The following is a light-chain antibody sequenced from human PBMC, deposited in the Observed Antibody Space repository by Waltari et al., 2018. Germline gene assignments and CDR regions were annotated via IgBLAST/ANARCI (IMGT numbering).Light chain of an antibody. V-gene: IGLV2-23*02. CDR3: CSYAGSHSLM. CDR1: TSDIGRL. CDR2: AVT. J-gene: IGLJ3*02. Sequence: QSALTQPASVSGSPGQSITISCTGTTSDIGRLVSWYQQHPDKVPKLIIFAVTQRPSGVSNRFSGSKSGNTASLTISGLQAEDEANYYCCSYAGSHSLMFGGGTKLTVL.